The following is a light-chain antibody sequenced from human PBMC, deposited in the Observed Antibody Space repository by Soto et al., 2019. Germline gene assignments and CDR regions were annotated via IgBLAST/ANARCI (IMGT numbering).Light chain of an antibody. CDR3: QQYNTYWT. CDR1: QSISNW. J-gene: IGKJ1*01. CDR2: KAS. V-gene: IGKV1-5*03. Sequence: DIQVTQSPATLSASVGDRVIITCRASQSISNWLAWYHQKPGKAPKLLIYKASSLESGVPSRFSGGGSGTEFTLTISSLQPDDFATYYCQQYNTYWTFGQGTKVEMK.